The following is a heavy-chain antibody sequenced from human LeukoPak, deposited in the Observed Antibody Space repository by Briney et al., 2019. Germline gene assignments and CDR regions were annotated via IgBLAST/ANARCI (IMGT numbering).Heavy chain of an antibody. Sequence: PSETLSLTCTVSGGSISSYYWSWIRQPPGKGLEWIGYIYYSGSTNYNPSLKSRVTISVDTSKNQFSLKLSSVTAADTAVYYCARYRGSNNYFDYWGQGTLVTVSS. J-gene: IGHJ4*02. CDR1: GGSISSYY. D-gene: IGHD1-26*01. CDR2: IYYSGST. CDR3: ARYRGSNNYFDY. V-gene: IGHV4-59*01.